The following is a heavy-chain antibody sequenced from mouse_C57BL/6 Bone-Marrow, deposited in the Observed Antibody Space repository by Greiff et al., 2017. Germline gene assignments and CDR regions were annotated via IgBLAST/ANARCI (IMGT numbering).Heavy chain of an antibody. Sequence: EVQLVESGGGLVKPGGSLKLSCAASGFTFSSYAMSWVRQTPEKRLEWVATISDGGSYTYYPDNVKGRFTISRDNAKNNLYLQMSHLKSEDTAMYYCARDKRVYYGSSYEAMDYWGQGTSVTVSS. CDR1: GFTFSSYA. CDR2: ISDGGSYT. CDR3: ARDKRVYYGSSYEAMDY. J-gene: IGHJ4*01. D-gene: IGHD1-1*01. V-gene: IGHV5-4*01.